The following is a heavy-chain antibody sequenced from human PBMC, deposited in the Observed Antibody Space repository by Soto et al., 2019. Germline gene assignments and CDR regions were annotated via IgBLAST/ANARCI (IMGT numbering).Heavy chain of an antibody. J-gene: IGHJ4*02. CDR2: IYYSGST. CDR3: ARVGSSGWSNEY. D-gene: IGHD6-19*01. Sequence: PSVTLSLTCTVSGGYISSYYWSWIRQPPGKGLEWIGYIYYSGSTNYNPSLKSRVTISVDTSKNQFSLKLSSVTAADTAVYYCARVGSSGWSNEYWGQGTLVTVSS. CDR1: GGYISSYY. V-gene: IGHV4-59*01.